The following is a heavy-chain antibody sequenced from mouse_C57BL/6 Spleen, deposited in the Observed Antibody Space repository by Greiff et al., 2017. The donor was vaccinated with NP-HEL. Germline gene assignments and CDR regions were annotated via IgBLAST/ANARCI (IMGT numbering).Heavy chain of an antibody. CDR3: TRRDPYFDY. CDR1: GYTFTDYE. J-gene: IGHJ2*01. Sequence: QVQLQQSGAELVRPGASVTLSCKASGYTFTDYEMHWVKQTPVHGLEWIGAIDPETGGTAYNQKFKGKAILTADKSSSTAYMELRSLTSEDSAVYYCTRRDPYFDYWGQGTTLTVSS. V-gene: IGHV1-15*01. CDR2: IDPETGGT. D-gene: IGHD3-3*01.